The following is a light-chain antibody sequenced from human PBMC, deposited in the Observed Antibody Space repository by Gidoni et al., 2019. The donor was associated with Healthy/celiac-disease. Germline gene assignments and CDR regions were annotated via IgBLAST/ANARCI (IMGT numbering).Light chain of an antibody. J-gene: IGKJ2*01. V-gene: IGKV2-28*01. CDR1: QSLLHSNGYNY. CDR2: LGS. CDR3: MQALQTPPT. Sequence: DIVMTQSPLSLPVPPGEPASSSCRSSQSLLHSNGYNYFDWYLQKPGQSPQLLIYLGSNRASGVPYRFSGSGSGTDFTLKISRVEAEDVGVYYCMQALQTPPTFGQGTKLEIK.